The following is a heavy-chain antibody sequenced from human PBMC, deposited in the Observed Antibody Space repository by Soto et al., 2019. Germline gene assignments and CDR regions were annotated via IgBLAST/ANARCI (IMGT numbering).Heavy chain of an antibody. Sequence: SVKVSCKASGGTFSGYAISWVRQAPGQGLEWMGGIIPIFGTANYAQKFQGRVTITADESTSTAYMELRSLRSDDTAVYYCARNFGGVVIVDYWGQGTLVTVSS. V-gene: IGHV1-69*13. CDR1: GGTFSGYA. CDR3: ARNFGGVVIVDY. J-gene: IGHJ4*02. CDR2: IIPIFGTA. D-gene: IGHD3-3*01.